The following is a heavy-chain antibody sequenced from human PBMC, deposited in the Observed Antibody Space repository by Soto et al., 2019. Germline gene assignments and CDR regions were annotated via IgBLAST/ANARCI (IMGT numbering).Heavy chain of an antibody. CDR2: ISDIGSTS. CDR3: ARMLRPRIAKGLEHTFFDP. J-gene: IGHJ5*02. CDR1: GGSVSTGAYF. D-gene: IGHD1-1*01. Sequence: SETLSLTCTVSGGSVSTGAYFWSWIRQSPGKGLEWIAYISDIGSTSYYNPSLKSRLSISVDTSKNQFSLNLNSVTAADTAVYYCARMLRPRIAKGLEHTFFDPWGRGTLVTVSP. V-gene: IGHV4-30-4*01.